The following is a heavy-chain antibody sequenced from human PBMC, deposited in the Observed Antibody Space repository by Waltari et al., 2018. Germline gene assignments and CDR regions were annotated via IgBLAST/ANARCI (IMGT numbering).Heavy chain of an antibody. D-gene: IGHD2-15*01. CDR3: ARGHCSGGSCYSGAFDY. V-gene: IGHV3-74*01. CDR2: INSDGSSR. J-gene: IGHJ4*02. Sequence: EVQLVESGGGLVQPGGSLRLSCAASGFTFSSYWTHWVRQAPGTGLVWVSRINSDGSSRSYADSVKGRFTISRDNAKNTLYLQMNSLRAEDTAVYYCARGHCSGGSCYSGAFDYWGQGTLVTVSS. CDR1: GFTFSSYW.